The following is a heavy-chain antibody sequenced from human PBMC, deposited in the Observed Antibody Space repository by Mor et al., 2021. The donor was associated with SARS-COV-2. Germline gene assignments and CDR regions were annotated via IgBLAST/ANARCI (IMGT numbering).Heavy chain of an antibody. CDR3: ARPGIAVAGWFDP. D-gene: IGHD6-19*01. J-gene: IGHJ5*02. V-gene: IGHV4-39*01. Sequence: RSRVTISVDTSKNQFSLKLSSVTAADTAVYYCARPGIAVAGWFDPWGQGTL.